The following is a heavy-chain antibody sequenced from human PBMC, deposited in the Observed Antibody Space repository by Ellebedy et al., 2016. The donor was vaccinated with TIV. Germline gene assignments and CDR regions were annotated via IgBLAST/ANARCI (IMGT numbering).Heavy chain of an antibody. CDR2: INTDNGDT. CDR1: GNTFTAYY. J-gene: IGHJ4*02. D-gene: IGHD5-24*01. CDR3: ARDPIQGDGYKVYY. V-gene: IGHV1-2*02. Sequence: AASVKVSCKASGNTFTAYYIHWVRQAPGQGIEWMGCINTDNGDTRYGQKFQGRGTMTRDTAIRTTYMELSSLRSDDTALYYCARDPIQGDGYKVYYWGQGTLVTVSS.